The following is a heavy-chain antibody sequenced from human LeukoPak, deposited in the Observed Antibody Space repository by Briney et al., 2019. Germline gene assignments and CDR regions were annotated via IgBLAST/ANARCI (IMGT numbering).Heavy chain of an antibody. CDR1: GFTFSDYY. CDR2: ISSSGSTI. CDR3: AREAPYDFWSGYYVDY. Sequence: AGSLRLSCAASGFTFSDYYMSWIRQAPGKGLEWVSYISSSGSTIYYADSVKGRFTISRDNPKNSLYLQMNSLRAEDTAVYYCAREAPYDFWSGYYVDYWGQGPLVTVSS. J-gene: IGHJ4*02. D-gene: IGHD3-3*01. V-gene: IGHV3-11*04.